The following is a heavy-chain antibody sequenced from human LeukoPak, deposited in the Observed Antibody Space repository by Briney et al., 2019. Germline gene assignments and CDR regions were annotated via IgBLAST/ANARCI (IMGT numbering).Heavy chain of an antibody. J-gene: IGHJ6*03. CDR2: IYYSGST. Sequence: SETLSLTCTVSGGSISSSSYYWGWIRQPPGKGLEWIGSIYYSGSTYYNPSLKSRVTISVDTSKNQFSLKLSSVTAADTAVYYCARGYLLAAAANYYYYMDVWGKGTTVTVSS. CDR3: ARGYLLAAAANYYYYMDV. CDR1: GGSISSSSYY. V-gene: IGHV4-39*07. D-gene: IGHD6-13*01.